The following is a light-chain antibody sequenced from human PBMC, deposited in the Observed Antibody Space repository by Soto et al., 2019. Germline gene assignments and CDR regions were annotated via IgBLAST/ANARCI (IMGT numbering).Light chain of an antibody. CDR1: QSVSGN. Sequence: EIVMTQSPATLSVSPGERATLSCRASQSVSGNLAWYQQRPGRAPRLLIYGASTRATGIPARFSGSGSGTEFTLTISSLQSEDFAVYYCQQYNNWPPLTFGGGTKVEIK. J-gene: IGKJ4*01. CDR3: QQYNNWPPLT. V-gene: IGKV3-15*01. CDR2: GAS.